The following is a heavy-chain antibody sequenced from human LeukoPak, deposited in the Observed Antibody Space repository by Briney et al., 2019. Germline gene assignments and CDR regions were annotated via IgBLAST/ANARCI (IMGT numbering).Heavy chain of an antibody. CDR2: ISSSGSTI. CDR3: ASEEMATGGQR. CDR1: GFTFSTYG. J-gene: IGHJ4*02. Sequence: GGSLRLSCAASGFTFSTYGMTWVRQAPGKGLEWVSYISSSGSTIYYADSVKGRFTISRDNAKNSLYLQMNSLRAEDTAVYYCASEEMATGGQRWGQGTLVTVSS. V-gene: IGHV3-48*04. D-gene: IGHD5-24*01.